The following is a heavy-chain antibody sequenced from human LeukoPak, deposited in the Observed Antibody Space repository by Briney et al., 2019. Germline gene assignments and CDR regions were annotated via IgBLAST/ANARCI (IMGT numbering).Heavy chain of an antibody. D-gene: IGHD6-13*01. CDR1: GFTFSSYW. V-gene: IGHV3-74*01. Sequence: PGGSLRLSCAASGFTFSSYWMHWVRQAPGMGLVWVSRISGDGSITWYADSVKGRFTIYRDIAKNTLYLQMNSLRAEDTAVYYCARDGYSSSLNYWGQGTLVTVSS. CDR2: ISGDGSIT. J-gene: IGHJ4*02. CDR3: ARDGYSSSLNY.